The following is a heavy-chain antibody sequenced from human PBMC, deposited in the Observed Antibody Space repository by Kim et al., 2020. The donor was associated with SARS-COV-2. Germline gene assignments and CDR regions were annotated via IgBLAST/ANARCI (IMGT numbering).Heavy chain of an antibody. CDR3: ARAVAYYGSGSYPHRWFDP. Sequence: SETLSLTCTVSGGSISSGSYYWSWIRQPAGKGLEWIGRIYTSGSTNYNPSLKSRVTISVDTSKNQFSQKLSSVTAADTAVYYCARAVAYYGSGSYPHRWFDPWGQGTLVTVSS. CDR2: IYTSGST. D-gene: IGHD3-10*01. CDR1: GGSISSGSYY. J-gene: IGHJ5*02. V-gene: IGHV4-61*02.